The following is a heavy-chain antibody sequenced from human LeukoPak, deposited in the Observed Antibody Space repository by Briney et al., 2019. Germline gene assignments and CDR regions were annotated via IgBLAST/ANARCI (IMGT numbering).Heavy chain of an antibody. J-gene: IGHJ1*01. CDR2: IYNSGST. CDR3: ASGTDQLTYFEY. Sequence: SETLSLTCTVSGGSISSYYWSWIRQPPGKGLEWIGYIYNSGSTNYNPSLKSRVTMPVDTSKNQFSLKLTSVTPADTAVYYCASGTDQLTYFEYWGQGTLATVSS. V-gene: IGHV4-59*01. CDR1: GGSISSYY. D-gene: IGHD1-1*01.